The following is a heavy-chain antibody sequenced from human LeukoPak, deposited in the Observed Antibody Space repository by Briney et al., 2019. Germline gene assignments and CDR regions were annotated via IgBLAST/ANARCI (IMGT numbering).Heavy chain of an antibody. Sequence: GALRLSCTASGFTFGDYAMSWVRQAPRKGLEWVGFIRSKAYGGTTEYAASVKGRFTISRDDSKSIAYLQMNSLKTEDTAVYYCTTGMYYYDSSGPDRRYYFDYWGQGTLVTVSS. V-gene: IGHV3-49*04. CDR1: GFTFGDYA. J-gene: IGHJ4*02. CDR2: IRSKAYGGTT. CDR3: TTGMYYYDSSGPDRRYYFDY. D-gene: IGHD3-22*01.